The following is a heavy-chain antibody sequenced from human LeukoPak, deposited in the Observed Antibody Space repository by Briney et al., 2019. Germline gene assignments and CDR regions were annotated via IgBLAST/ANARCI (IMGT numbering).Heavy chain of an antibody. V-gene: IGHV1-69*01. Sequence: SVKVSCKASGGTFSSYAISWVRQAPGQGLEWMGGIIPISGTANYAQKFQGRVTITADESTSTAYMELSSLRSEDTAVYYCARANVDTAMAYYFDYWGQGTLVTVSS. CDR3: ARANVDTAMAYYFDY. CDR1: GGTFSSYA. J-gene: IGHJ4*02. D-gene: IGHD5-18*01. CDR2: IIPISGTA.